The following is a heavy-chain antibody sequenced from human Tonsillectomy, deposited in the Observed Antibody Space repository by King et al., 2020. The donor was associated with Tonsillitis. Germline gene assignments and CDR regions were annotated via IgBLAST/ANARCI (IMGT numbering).Heavy chain of an antibody. J-gene: IGHJ3*02. D-gene: IGHD5-24*01. CDR2: IYPGDSHT. V-gene: IGHV5-51*01. CDR3: ARQRRESYNLDAFDI. CDR1: GYTFTTYW. Sequence: LVESGAEVKKPGESLKISCKDSGYTFTTYWIGWVRQMPGKGLEWMGIIYPGDSHTRYSPSFQGQVTISADKSISTAYLQWSSLKASDTAMYYCARQRRESYNLDAFDIWGQGTMVTVSS.